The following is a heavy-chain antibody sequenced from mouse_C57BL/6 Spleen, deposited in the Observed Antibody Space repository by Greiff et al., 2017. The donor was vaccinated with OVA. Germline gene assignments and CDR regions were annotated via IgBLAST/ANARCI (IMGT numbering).Heavy chain of an antibody. CDR2: ISDGGSYT. CDR3: ARDGDYSYAMDY. CDR1: GFTFSSYA. Sequence: EVKLVESGGGLVKPGGSLKLSCAASGFTFSSYAMSWVRQTPEKRLEWVATISDGGSYTYYPDNVKGRFTISRDNAKNNLYLQMSHLKSEDTAMDYCARDGDYSYAMDYWGQGTSVTVSS. J-gene: IGHJ4*01. V-gene: IGHV5-4*01. D-gene: IGHD1-1*01.